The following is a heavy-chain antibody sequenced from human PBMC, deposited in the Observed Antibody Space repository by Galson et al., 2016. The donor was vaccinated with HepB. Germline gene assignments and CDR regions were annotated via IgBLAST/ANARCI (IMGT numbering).Heavy chain of an antibody. CDR2: ISGSGDRT. V-gene: IGHV3-23*01. CDR1: GFSFSTYP. CDR3: AKVLSVTRDYWYGMDV. Sequence: SLRLSCAASGFSFSTYPMIWVRQAPGKGLEGVSSISGSGDRTYYADSVKGRFTISGDNAKNMLYLQMDNLGVEDTAVFCCAKVLSVTRDYWYGMDVWGRGTTVTV. J-gene: IGHJ6*04. D-gene: IGHD4-17*01.